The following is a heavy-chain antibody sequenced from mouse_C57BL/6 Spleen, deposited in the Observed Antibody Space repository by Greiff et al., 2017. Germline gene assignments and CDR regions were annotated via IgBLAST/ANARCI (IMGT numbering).Heavy chain of an antibody. CDR3: ARGGDSIYKLWYFDV. CDR1: GYSFTSYY. Sequence: VQLQQSGPELVKPGASVKISCKASGYSFTSYYIHWVKQRPGQGLEWIGWIYPGSGNTKYNEKFKGQATLTADTSSSTAYRQLSSLTSEDSAVYYCARGGDSIYKLWYFDVWGTGTTVTVSS. D-gene: IGHD2-5*01. J-gene: IGHJ1*03. CDR2: IYPGSGNT. V-gene: IGHV1-66*01.